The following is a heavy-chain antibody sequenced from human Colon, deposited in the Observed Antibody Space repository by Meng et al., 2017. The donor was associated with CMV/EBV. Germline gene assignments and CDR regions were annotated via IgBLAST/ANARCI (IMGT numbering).Heavy chain of an antibody. CDR3: NIFPNLFGYNLSGDDY. Sequence: GESLKISCTGSGFTFDDHAVSWVRQAPGKGLEWVGFIRSKRFGGTTDYAASVKGRFTILRDDSKSIAYLQMTSLKTEDTAVYFCNIFPNLFGYNLSGDDYWGQGTLVTV. CDR1: GFTFDDHA. V-gene: IGHV3-49*04. CDR2: IRSKRFGGTT. J-gene: IGHJ4*02. D-gene: IGHD5-18*01.